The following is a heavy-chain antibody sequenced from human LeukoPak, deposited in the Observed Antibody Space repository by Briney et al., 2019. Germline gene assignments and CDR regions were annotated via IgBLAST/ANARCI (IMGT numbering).Heavy chain of an antibody. CDR1: GYTFTSYY. CDR2: INPSGGST. Sequence: GASVKVSCKASGYTFTSYYMHWVRQAPGQGLEWMGIINPSGGSTSYAQKFQGRVTMTRDRSTSTVYMELSSLRSEDTAVYYCARAAMVRGVWIRGLDYWGQGTLVTVSS. V-gene: IGHV1-46*01. CDR3: ARAAMVRGVWIRGLDY. D-gene: IGHD3-10*01. J-gene: IGHJ4*02.